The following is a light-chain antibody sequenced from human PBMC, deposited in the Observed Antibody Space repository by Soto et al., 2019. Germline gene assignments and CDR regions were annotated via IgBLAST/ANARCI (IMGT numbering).Light chain of an antibody. V-gene: IGKV1-5*01. J-gene: IGKJ5*01. Sequence: DIQMTQSPSTLSGSVGDRVTITCRASQTISSWLAWYQQKPGTAPKLLIYDASTLESGVPSRFSGSGSGTDFTLTISCLQSEDFATYYCQQYYSYPPTFGQGTRLEI. CDR2: DAS. CDR3: QQYYSYPPT. CDR1: QTISSW.